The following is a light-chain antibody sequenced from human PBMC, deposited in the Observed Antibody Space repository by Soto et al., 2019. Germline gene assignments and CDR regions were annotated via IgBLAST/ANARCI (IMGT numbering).Light chain of an antibody. CDR3: CSSGGSPTYV. CDR1: SSNVGSYKL. V-gene: IGLV2-23*02. Sequence: QSALTQPASVSGSPGQSITISCTGTSSNVGSYKLVSWYQQHPGKAPKLMIFEVNKRPSGVSNRFSGSKSGNTASLTISGLKVEDEAHYYCCSSGGSPTYVFGAGTKVNVL. CDR2: EVN. J-gene: IGLJ1*01.